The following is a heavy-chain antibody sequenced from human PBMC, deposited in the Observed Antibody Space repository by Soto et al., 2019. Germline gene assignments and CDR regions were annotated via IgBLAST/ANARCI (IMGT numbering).Heavy chain of an antibody. CDR1: GGSISSGGYY. D-gene: IGHD3-10*01. V-gene: IGHV4-31*03. J-gene: IGHJ6*02. Sequence: SETLSLNCTVSGGSISSGGYYWSWIRQHPGKGLEWIGYIYYSGSTYYNPSLKSRVTISVDTSKNQFSLKLSSVTAADTAVYYCARDRYGSGKFYAMDVWGQGTTVTVS. CDR2: IYYSGST. CDR3: ARDRYGSGKFYAMDV.